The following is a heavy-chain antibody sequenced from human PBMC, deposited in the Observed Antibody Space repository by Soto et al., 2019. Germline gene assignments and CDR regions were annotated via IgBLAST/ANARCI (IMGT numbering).Heavy chain of an antibody. CDR2: ISAYNGNT. Sequence: ASVKVSCKASGYTFTSYCISWVRQAPGQGLEWMGWISAYNGNTNYAQKLQGRVTMTTDTSTSTAYMELRSLRSDDTAVYYCARDAPQYSYGLLGGQGPLVTVP. CDR1: GYTFTSYC. CDR3: ARDAPQYSYGLL. J-gene: IGHJ4*02. V-gene: IGHV1-18*01. D-gene: IGHD5-18*01.